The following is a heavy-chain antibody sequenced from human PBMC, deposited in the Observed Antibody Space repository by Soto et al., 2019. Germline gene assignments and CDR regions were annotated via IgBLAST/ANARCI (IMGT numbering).Heavy chain of an antibody. CDR1: GYTFTSYG. Sequence: ASVKVSCKASGYTFTSYGISWVRQAPGQGLEWMGWISAYNGNTNYAQKLQGRVTMTTDTSTSTAYMELRSLRSDDTAVYYCARLIMITFGGVTGWFDPWGQGTLVTVSS. CDR2: ISAYNGNT. CDR3: ARLIMITFGGVTGWFDP. D-gene: IGHD3-16*01. V-gene: IGHV1-18*01. J-gene: IGHJ5*02.